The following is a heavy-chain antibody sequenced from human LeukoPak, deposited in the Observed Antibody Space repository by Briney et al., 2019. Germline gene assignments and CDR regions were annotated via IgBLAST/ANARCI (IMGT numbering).Heavy chain of an antibody. Sequence: GGSLRLSCAASGFTFSSYAMHWVRQAPGKGLEYVSAISSNGGSTYYANSVKGRFTISRDNSKNTLYLQMGSLRAEDMAMYYCAREYCSGGSCYYYFDYWGQGTLVTVSS. J-gene: IGHJ4*02. CDR1: GFTFSSYA. CDR2: ISSNGGST. V-gene: IGHV3-64*01. CDR3: AREYCSGGSCYYYFDY. D-gene: IGHD2-15*01.